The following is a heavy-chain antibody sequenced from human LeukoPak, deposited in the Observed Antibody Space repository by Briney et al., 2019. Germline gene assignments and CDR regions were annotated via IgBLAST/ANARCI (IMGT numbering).Heavy chain of an antibody. Sequence: SETLSLTCTVSGGSISSGYYWGWIRQPPGKGLEWIGSIYHSGSTYYNPSLKSRVTISVDTSKNQFSLKLSSVTAADTAVYYCAREIDAFDIWGQGTMVTVSS. V-gene: IGHV4-38-2*02. CDR1: GGSISSGYY. CDR3: AREIDAFDI. CDR2: IYHSGST. J-gene: IGHJ3*02.